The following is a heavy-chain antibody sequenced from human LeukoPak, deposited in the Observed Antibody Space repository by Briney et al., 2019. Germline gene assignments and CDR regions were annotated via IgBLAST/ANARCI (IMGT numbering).Heavy chain of an antibody. D-gene: IGHD3-10*01. CDR1: GFTFSSYA. CDR2: ISGSGGST. CDR3: ATLKSDYYGSGSNLLRTNWFDP. Sequence: GASLRLSCAASGFTFSSYAMSWVRQAPGKGLEWVSAISGSGGSTHYADSVKGRFTISRDNSKNTLYLQMNSLRAEDTAVYYCATLKSDYYGSGSNLLRTNWFDPWGQGTLVTVSS. V-gene: IGHV3-23*01. J-gene: IGHJ5*02.